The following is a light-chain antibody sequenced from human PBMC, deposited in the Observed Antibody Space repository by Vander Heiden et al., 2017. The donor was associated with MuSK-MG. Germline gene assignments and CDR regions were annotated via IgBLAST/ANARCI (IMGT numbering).Light chain of an antibody. Sequence: DIQMTQSPSSLSASVGDRVTITCRASQSISSYLNWYQQKPGKAPKLLIYAASSLQSGVPSRFSGSGSGTDFTPTISSRQPEDFATYYCQQSDSTPRLTFGGGTKVEIK. CDR2: AAS. CDR3: QQSDSTPRLT. V-gene: IGKV1-39*01. CDR1: QSISSY. J-gene: IGKJ4*01.